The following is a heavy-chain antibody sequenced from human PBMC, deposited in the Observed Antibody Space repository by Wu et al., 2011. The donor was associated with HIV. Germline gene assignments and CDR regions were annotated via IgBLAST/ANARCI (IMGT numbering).Heavy chain of an antibody. J-gene: IGHJ3*02. CDR2: IIPILGSA. V-gene: IGHV1-69*05. D-gene: IGHD3-22*01. Sequence: QVQLEQSGAEVKKPGSSVKVSCKTSGDSFSSFAISWVRQAPGQGLEWVGGIIPILGSAKYAQNFQDRVTITTDTSANTVNMELRSLRSEDTALYYCVRDSSSGYFVRLQTQCVSFDIWGPRDNGHRSLQ. CDR3: VRDSSSGYFVRLQTQCVSFDI. CDR1: GDSFSSFA.